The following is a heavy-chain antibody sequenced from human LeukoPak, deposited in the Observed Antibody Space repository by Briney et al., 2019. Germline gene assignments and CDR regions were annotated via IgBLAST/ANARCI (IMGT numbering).Heavy chain of an antibody. J-gene: IGHJ3*02. Sequence: WASVKVSCKVSGYTLTELSMHWVRQAPGKGLEWMGGFDPEDGETIYAQKFQGRVTMTEDTSTDTAYMELSSLRSEDTAVYYCATVSRSSSWFGAFDIWGQGTMVTVSS. D-gene: IGHD6-13*01. V-gene: IGHV1-24*01. CDR3: ATVSRSSSWFGAFDI. CDR2: FDPEDGET. CDR1: GYTLTELS.